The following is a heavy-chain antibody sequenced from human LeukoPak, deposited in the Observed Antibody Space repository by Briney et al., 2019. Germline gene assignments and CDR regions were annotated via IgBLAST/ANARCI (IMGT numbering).Heavy chain of an antibody. J-gene: IGHJ4*02. D-gene: IGHD4-17*01. Sequence: GGSLRLSCAASGFTFSDYYMSWIRQAPEKGLEWVSYISSSSSYTNYADSVKGRFTISRDNAKNSLYLQMNSLRAEDTAVYYCARAVSTVTTFDYWGQGTLVTVSS. V-gene: IGHV3-11*06. CDR2: ISSSSSYT. CDR1: GFTFSDYY. CDR3: ARAVSTVTTFDY.